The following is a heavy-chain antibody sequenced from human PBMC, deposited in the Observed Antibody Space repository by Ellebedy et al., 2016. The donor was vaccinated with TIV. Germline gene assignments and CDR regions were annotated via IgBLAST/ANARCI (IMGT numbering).Heavy chain of an antibody. J-gene: IGHJ6*02. CDR2: IIPVFDTS. CDR3: AGDPLRQQLIRGSGLDV. CDR1: GYAFNNYA. V-gene: IGHV1-69*06. Sequence: AASVKVSCKPSGYAFNNYAISWVRQAPGQGLEWMGGIIPVFDTSNYAQKFQGRVTITADKSTNTAYMELSSLRSEDTAVYYCAGDPLRQQLIRGSGLDVWGQGTTVTVSS. D-gene: IGHD6-13*01.